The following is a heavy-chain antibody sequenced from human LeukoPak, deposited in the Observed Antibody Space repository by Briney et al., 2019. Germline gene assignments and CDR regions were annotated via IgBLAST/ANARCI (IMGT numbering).Heavy chain of an antibody. CDR1: GGSISSSPYY. Sequence: NPSETLSLTCTVSGGSISSSPYYRGWIRHPPGQGLEWIGRIYYSVATYYNPSLKRRVTISVDTSENHFPLMLSSVTPSHTAVYSCARQSGSYYLGDYYFDFWGPGTPVTVSS. D-gene: IGHD3-10*01. J-gene: IGHJ4*02. V-gene: IGHV4-39*01. CDR3: ARQSGSYYLGDYYFDF. CDR2: IYYSVAT.